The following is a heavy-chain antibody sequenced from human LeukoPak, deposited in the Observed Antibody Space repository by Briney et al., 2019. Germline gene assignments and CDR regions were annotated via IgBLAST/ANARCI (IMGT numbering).Heavy chain of an antibody. CDR2: ISADGSVT. Sequence: GGSLRLSCADSGFTFSRYWMHWVRQTPGKGLVWVSCISADGSVTRYADSVKGRFTISRDNTKSTLYLQMHSLRAEDTAVYYCATGGGDGSRIGFDPWGQGTLVTVSS. J-gene: IGHJ5*02. CDR1: GFTFSRYW. D-gene: IGHD2-15*01. V-gene: IGHV3-74*01. CDR3: ATGGGDGSRIGFDP.